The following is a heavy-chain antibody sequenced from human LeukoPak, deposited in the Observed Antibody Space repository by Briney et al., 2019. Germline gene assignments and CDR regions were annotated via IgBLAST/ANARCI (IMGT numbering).Heavy chain of an antibody. CDR2: ISYDGSNK. D-gene: IGHD1-26*01. J-gene: IGHJ4*02. V-gene: IGHV3-30*18. Sequence: GGSLRLSCAASGFTFSSYGMHWVRQAPGKGLEWVAVISYDGSNKYYADSVKGRFTISRDNSKNTLYLQMNSLRAEDTAVYYCAKDFGGSFTWGQGTLVTVSS. CDR3: AKDFGGSFT. CDR1: GFTFSSYG.